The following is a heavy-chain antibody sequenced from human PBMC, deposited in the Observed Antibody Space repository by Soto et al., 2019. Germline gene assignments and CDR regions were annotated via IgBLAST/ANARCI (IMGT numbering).Heavy chain of an antibody. V-gene: IGHV3-74*01. CDR1: GFTFSSYW. D-gene: IGHD5-12*01. Sequence: TGGSLRLSCAASGFTFSSYWMHWARQAPGKGLVWVSRINSDGSSTTYADSVKGRFTISRDNAKNTLYLQMNSLRAEDTAVYYCVRVPTGGYAFSLDDYWGQGTLVTVSS. J-gene: IGHJ4*02. CDR2: INSDGSST. CDR3: VRVPTGGYAFSLDDY.